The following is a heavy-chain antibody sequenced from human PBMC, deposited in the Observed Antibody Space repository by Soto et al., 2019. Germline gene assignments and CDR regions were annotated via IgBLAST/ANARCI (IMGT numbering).Heavy chain of an antibody. Sequence: VQLLESGGGLVQPGGSLRLSCAASGFTFSSYAMSWVRQAPGKGLEWVSAISGSGGSTYYADSVKGRFTISRDNSKNTLYLQMNSLRAEDTAVYYCAKAPRGITGTTYYYYYYYMDVWGKGPTVTVSS. J-gene: IGHJ6*03. CDR2: ISGSGGST. D-gene: IGHD1-7*01. V-gene: IGHV3-23*01. CDR3: AKAPRGITGTTYYYYYYYMDV. CDR1: GFTFSSYA.